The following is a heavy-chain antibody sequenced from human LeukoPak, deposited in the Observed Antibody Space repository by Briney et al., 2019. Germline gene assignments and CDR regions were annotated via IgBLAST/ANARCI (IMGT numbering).Heavy chain of an antibody. V-gene: IGHV3-23*01. CDR2: ISGSGGST. D-gene: IGHD2-2*01. Sequence: GGSLRLSCAASGLTFSSYAMSWVRQAPGKGLEWVSAISGSGGSTYYADSVKGRFTISRDNSKNTLYLQMNSLRAEDTAVYYCAKEGWIVVVPAAIGYWGQGTLVTVSS. CDR1: GLTFSSYA. J-gene: IGHJ4*02. CDR3: AKEGWIVVVPAAIGY.